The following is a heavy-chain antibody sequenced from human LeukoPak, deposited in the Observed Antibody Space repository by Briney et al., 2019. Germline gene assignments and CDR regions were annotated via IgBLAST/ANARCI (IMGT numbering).Heavy chain of an antibody. CDR2: ISAYNGNT. V-gene: IGHV1-18*04. CDR1: GYTFTSYG. CDR3: ARDRCITMVRGVIDY. Sequence: GASVKVSCKASGYTFTSYGISWVRQAPGQGLEWMGWISAYNGNTNYAQKLQGRVTMTTDTSTSTAYMELRSLRSDDTAVYYCARDRCITMVRGVIDYWGQGTLVTVSS. D-gene: IGHD3-10*01. J-gene: IGHJ4*02.